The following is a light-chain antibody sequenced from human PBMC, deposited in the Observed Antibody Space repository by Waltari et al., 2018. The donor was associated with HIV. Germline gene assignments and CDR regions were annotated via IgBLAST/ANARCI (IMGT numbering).Light chain of an antibody. CDR2: WVS. V-gene: IGKV4-1*01. Sequence: DVIVTQSPAPPPLFVGERPTPNCNSTRPLLFNSNDNSYLTWYHQKAGQRPKLLIYWVSTRESGVPDRFSGSGSGTDFTLTISRVEAEDVAVYYCQQYYSVPYTFGQGTKLEIK. CDR3: QQYYSVPYT. CDR1: RPLLFNSNDNSY. J-gene: IGKJ2*01.